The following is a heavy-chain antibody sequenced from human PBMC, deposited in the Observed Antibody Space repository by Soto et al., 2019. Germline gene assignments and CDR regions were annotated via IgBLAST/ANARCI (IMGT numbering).Heavy chain of an antibody. Sequence: LETQSLTGSVSRGSMMCLCWCWICQPPGKEMVWIGYIYYTGGTNCNPSLKSRVSLSMDMSKSQFSLKLSSVTAADTAVYYGAGELDSQGLFDYWGQGTRVTVS. V-gene: IGHV4-59*11. CDR3: AGELDSQGLFDY. D-gene: IGHD1-1*01. CDR2: IYYTGGT. J-gene: IGHJ4*02. CDR1: RGSMMCLC.